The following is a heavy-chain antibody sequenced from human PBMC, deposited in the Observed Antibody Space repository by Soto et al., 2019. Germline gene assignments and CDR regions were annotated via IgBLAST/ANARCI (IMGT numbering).Heavy chain of an antibody. V-gene: IGHV1-46*01. CDR1: GYTFTSYY. D-gene: IGHD4-4*01. CDR3: ARGPGVTLPFDI. J-gene: IGHJ3*02. Sequence: QVQLVQSGAEVKKPGASVKVSCKASGYTFTSYYMHWVRQAPGQGLEWMGIINPSGGSTSYAQKFRGRATMTRDTPTSKVYRELSALSSGDTAVYYCARGPGVTLPFDIWGKGTMFPVSS. CDR2: INPSGGST.